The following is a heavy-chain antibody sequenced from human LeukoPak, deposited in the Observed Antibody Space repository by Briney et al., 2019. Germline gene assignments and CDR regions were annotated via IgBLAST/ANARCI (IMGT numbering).Heavy chain of an antibody. J-gene: IGHJ4*02. CDR2: INPHSGGT. Sequence: GASVKVSCKASGYTFTGYYMHWVRQAPGQGLEWMGWINPHSGGTNYAQKFQGRVTMTRDTSISTAYMELSRLRSDDTAVYYCASTYGSVNYFRPGDYWGQGTLVTVSS. D-gene: IGHD3-10*01. V-gene: IGHV1-2*02. CDR1: GYTFTGYY. CDR3: ASTYGSVNYFRPGDY.